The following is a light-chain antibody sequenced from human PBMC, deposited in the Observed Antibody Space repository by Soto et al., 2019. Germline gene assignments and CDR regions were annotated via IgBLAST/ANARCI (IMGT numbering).Light chain of an antibody. Sequence: ELVLTQFPGTPSFSPREKATPSFRASQSVTSNYIAWYQQKPGQAPRLLIYGASSRATGIPDRFSGSGSGTDFTLTISRLEPEDFAVYYCQQYGSSPQTFGQGTKVDIK. J-gene: IGKJ1*01. V-gene: IGKV3-20*01. CDR3: QQYGSSPQT. CDR2: GAS. CDR1: QSVTSNY.